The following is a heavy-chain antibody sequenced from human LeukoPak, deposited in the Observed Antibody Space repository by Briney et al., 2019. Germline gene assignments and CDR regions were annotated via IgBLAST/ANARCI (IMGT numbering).Heavy chain of an antibody. CDR2: IRYDGSNK. V-gene: IGHV3-30*02. CDR1: GFTFSSYG. CDR3: ARAGYGSGIYMDV. Sequence: GGSLRLSCAASGFTFSSYGMHWVRQAPGKGLEWVAFIRYDGSNKYYADSVKGRFTISRDNAKYALHLQMDSLGVEDTAVYYCARAGYGSGIYMDVWGKGTTVTISS. J-gene: IGHJ6*03. D-gene: IGHD3-10*01.